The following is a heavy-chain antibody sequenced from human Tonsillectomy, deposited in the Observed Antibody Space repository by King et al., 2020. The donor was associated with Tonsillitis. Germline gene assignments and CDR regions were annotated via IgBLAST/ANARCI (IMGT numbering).Heavy chain of an antibody. CDR3: AKEDFNILTGYYPDY. D-gene: IGHD3-9*01. CDR2: IYSGENNT. V-gene: IGHV3-23*03. J-gene: IGHJ4*02. Sequence: VQLVESGGGLVQPGGSLRLSCAASGFTFRSYAMSWVRQAPGKGLEWVSVIYSGENNTYHGDSVKGRVTISRDDSKNTVYLQMNSLRAEDTAVYYCAKEDFNILTGYYPDYWGQGTLVTVSS. CDR1: GFTFRSYA.